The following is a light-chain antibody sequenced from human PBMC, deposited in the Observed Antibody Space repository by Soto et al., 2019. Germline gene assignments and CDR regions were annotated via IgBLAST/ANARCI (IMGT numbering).Light chain of an antibody. CDR3: AAWDDSLDGLV. J-gene: IGLJ2*01. V-gene: IGLV1-44*01. CDR2: SNN. Sequence: QSVLTQPPSASGTPGRRVTSSCSGSRSNIGNNAVNWYQQLPGTAPKLLIYSNNQRPSGVPDRFSGSKSGTSASLAIGGLQSEDEADYYCAAWDDSLDGLVFGGGTKLTVL. CDR1: RSNIGNNA.